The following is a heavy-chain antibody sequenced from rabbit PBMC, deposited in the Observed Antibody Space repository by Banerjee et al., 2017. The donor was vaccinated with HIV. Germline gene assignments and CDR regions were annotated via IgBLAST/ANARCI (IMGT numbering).Heavy chain of an antibody. CDR3: ARSTSGYDIGDL. Sequence: QEQLVESGGGLVTPGESLKLFCKVSGFTISSYWICWVRQAPGKGLEWIGCTYNGDGSTYYASWVNGRFTISKTSSTTVTLQMISLTAADTATYFCARSTSGYDIGDLWGQGTLVTVS. CDR1: GFTISSYW. CDR2: TYNGDGST. J-gene: IGHJ3*01. V-gene: IGHV1S45*01. D-gene: IGHD1-1*01.